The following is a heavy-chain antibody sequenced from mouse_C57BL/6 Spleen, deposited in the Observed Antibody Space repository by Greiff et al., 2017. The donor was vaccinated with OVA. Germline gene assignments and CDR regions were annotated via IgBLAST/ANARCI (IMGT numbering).Heavy chain of an antibody. CDR3: ARSHYYGSSYDYFDY. D-gene: IGHD1-1*01. CDR2: INPNNGGT. V-gene: IGHV1-22*01. J-gene: IGHJ2*01. CDR1: GYTFTDYN. Sequence: EVQLQQSGPELVKPGASVKMSCKASGYTFTDYNMHWVKQSHGKSLEWIGYINPNNGGTSYNQKFKGKATLTVNKSSSTAYIELRSLTSEDSAVYYCARSHYYGSSYDYFDYWGQGTTLTVSS.